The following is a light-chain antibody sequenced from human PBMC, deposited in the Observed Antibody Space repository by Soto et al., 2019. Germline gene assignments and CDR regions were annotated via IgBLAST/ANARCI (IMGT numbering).Light chain of an antibody. J-gene: IGKJ2*01. CDR2: GTS. CDR3: QQYNSWPYT. Sequence: EMVMTQSPATLSVSPGERATLSCRASQSVSHNLVWYQQKPGQSPRLLIYGTSIRATAIPARFSGSGSGTEFTLTISSLPPEDSAVYYCQQYNSWPYTFGQGTMLEIK. V-gene: IGKV3-15*01. CDR1: QSVSHN.